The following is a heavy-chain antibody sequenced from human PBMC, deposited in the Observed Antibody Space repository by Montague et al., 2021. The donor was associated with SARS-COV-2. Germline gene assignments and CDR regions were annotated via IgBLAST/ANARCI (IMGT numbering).Heavy chain of an antibody. J-gene: IGHJ4*02. CDR2: MHSTGST. D-gene: IGHD2-15*01. CDR1: GGSINNYF. Sequence: SKTLSLTCSVSGGSINNYFWGWIWQSPGKGLEWVGYMHSTGSTAYNPSLKSRVIISVDTSKTQISLKLSSVSAADTALYYCARAVVGAKTATIESWGQGTLVTVSS. V-gene: IGHV4-59*01. CDR3: ARAVVGAKTATIES.